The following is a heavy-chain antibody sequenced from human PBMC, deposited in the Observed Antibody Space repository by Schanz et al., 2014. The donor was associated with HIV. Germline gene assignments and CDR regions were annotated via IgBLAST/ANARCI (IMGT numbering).Heavy chain of an antibody. CDR3: ASQYSNYDSSRRYHWYFDL. Sequence: QVQLLQSGAEVKKPGASVRLSCKASGGTFSSYAISWVRQAPGQGLEWMGGFIPIFGTTNYAQKFQRRVTITADESTSTTYQELSSLRSEDTAVYYCASQYSNYDSSRRYHWYFDLWGRGTLVTVSS. CDR2: FIPIFGTT. V-gene: IGHV1-69*01. CDR1: GGTFSSYA. J-gene: IGHJ2*01. D-gene: IGHD4-4*01.